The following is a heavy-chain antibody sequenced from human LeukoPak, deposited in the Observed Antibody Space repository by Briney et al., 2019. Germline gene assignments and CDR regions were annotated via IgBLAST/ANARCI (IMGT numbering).Heavy chain of an antibody. D-gene: IGHD4-11*01. V-gene: IGHV3-23*01. CDR3: ATGGATTSFSRFDY. Sequence: GGSLRLSCAASGFTFSSYAMSWVRQAPGKGLEWVSAISGSGVSTYYADSVKGRFTISRDNSKNTLYLQMNSLRAEDTAVYYCATGGATTSFSRFDYWGQGTLVTVSS. CDR2: ISGSGVST. J-gene: IGHJ4*02. CDR1: GFTFSSYA.